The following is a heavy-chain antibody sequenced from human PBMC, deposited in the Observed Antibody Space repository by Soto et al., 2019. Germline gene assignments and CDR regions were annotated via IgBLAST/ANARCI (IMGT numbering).Heavy chain of an antibody. Sequence: QVQLVQSGAEVKKPGASVKVSCKASGYTFTSYDINWVRQATGQGLEWMGWMNPNSGNAGYAQRFQGRVTMTRNTSITTAYLELSSLRSEDTAVYYCARXRETRGFDPWGQGTLVTVSS. CDR3: ARXRETRGFDP. J-gene: IGHJ5*02. D-gene: IGHD1-26*01. CDR1: GYTFTSYD. CDR2: MNPNSGNA. V-gene: IGHV1-8*01.